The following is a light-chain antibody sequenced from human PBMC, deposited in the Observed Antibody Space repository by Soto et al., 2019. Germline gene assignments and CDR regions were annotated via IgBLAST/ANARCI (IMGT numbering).Light chain of an antibody. V-gene: IGKV3-20*01. Sequence: EIVLTQSPGTLSLSPGERATLSCRASQSVSSSYLAWYQQKPGQAPRLLIYGASSRATGIPDRFSGSGSGTDFTLTISRLDPEDFAVYDCQQYGSSFGGGTKVEIK. CDR1: QSVSSSY. J-gene: IGKJ4*01. CDR2: GAS. CDR3: QQYGSS.